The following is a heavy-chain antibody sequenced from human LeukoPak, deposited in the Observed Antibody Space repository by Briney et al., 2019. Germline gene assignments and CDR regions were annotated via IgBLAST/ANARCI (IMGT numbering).Heavy chain of an antibody. CDR1: EFTFSAHW. V-gene: IGHV3-74*01. CDR3: VRDRPHNCFDP. D-gene: IGHD6-6*01. J-gene: IGHJ5*02. Sequence: GGSLRLSCAASEFTFSAHWMHWVRQVPGKGLVYIAYIDNDGTNTNYADSVKGRFTISRDNAKNTLYLQMNSLRVEDTAVYYCVRDRPHNCFDPWGQGTLVTVSS. CDR2: IDNDGTNT.